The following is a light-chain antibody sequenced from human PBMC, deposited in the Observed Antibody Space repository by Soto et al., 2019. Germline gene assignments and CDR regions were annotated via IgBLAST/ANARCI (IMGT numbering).Light chain of an antibody. V-gene: IGKV1-39*01. CDR2: TAS. CDR3: QQSYSTPQM. CDR1: QTISSH. Sequence: DIQMTQSPSSLSASVGDRVTITCRASQTISSHLNWYQQKPGKAPKLLMYTASTLQSGVPSRFSGSGSGTDFTLTISSLQPEDFATYYCQQSYSTPQMFGQGTKVDIK. J-gene: IGKJ1*01.